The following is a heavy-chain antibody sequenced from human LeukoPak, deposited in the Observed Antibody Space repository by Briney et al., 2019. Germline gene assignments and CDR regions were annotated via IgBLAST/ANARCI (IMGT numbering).Heavy chain of an antibody. V-gene: IGHV4-59*01. D-gene: IGHD5-12*01. CDR3: ARVLTVYSAYGPRFDP. Sequence: SENLSLPCTVSGGSLSRFHWSWFRQTPGKGLEWIGYITYSGSTNYNPSLKSRVSMSLDTSKNQFSLKLTSVTAADTAVYYCARVLTVYSAYGPRFDPWGQGTLVTVSS. CDR2: ITYSGST. CDR1: GGSLSRFH. J-gene: IGHJ5*02.